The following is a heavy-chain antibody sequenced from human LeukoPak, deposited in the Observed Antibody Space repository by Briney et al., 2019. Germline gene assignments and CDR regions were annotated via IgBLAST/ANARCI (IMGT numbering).Heavy chain of an antibody. CDR1: GFTFSGYS. V-gene: IGHV3-23*01. CDR3: AKRWSPNPCFDY. J-gene: IGHJ4*02. CDR2: IVAGGGST. D-gene: IGHD5-24*01. Sequence: GGSLRLSCTASGFTFSGYSMSWVRQAPGKGLEWVSAIVAGGGSTYYADSVEGRFTISRDNSKSTLFLQMNNLRAEDTAVYYCAKRWSPNPCFDYWGQGTLVTVSS.